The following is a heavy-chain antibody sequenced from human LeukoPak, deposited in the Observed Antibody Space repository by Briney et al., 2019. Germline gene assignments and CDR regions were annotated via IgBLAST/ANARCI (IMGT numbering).Heavy chain of an antibody. D-gene: IGHD5-12*01. CDR3: ARDSPPNIVATIFDY. V-gene: IGHV1-18*04. CDR2: ISAYNGNT. Sequence: EASVKVSCKASGYTFTSYGISWVRQAPGQGLEWMGWISAYNGNTNYAQKLQGRVTMTTDTSTSTAYMELRSLRSDDTAVYYCARDSPPNIVATIFDYWGQGTLVTVSS. CDR1: GYTFTSYG. J-gene: IGHJ4*02.